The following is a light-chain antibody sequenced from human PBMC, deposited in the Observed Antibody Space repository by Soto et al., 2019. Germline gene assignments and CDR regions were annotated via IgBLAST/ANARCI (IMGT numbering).Light chain of an antibody. CDR1: QSVSSN. CDR2: GAS. CDR3: QQYNKWPRT. J-gene: IGKJ1*01. V-gene: IGKV3-15*01. Sequence: VVMTQSPATLSVSAGERSTLACMAIQSVSSNLAWYQQKPGQAPRLLIYGASTRATGIPARFSGSGSGTEFTLTISSLQSEDSAVYYCQQYNKWPRTFGQGTKVDIK.